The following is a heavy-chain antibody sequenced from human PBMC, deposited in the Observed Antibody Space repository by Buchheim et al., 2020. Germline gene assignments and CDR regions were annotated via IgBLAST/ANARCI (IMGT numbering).Heavy chain of an antibody. V-gene: IGHV1-46*01. D-gene: IGHD2-15*01. CDR3: ARDFLYCSGGSCAPGGFDY. CDR1: GYTFTSYY. CDR2: INPSGGST. J-gene: IGHJ4*02. Sequence: QVQLVQSGAEVKKPGASVKVSCKASGYTFTSYYMHWVRQAPGQGLEWMGIINPSGGSTSYAQQFQGRVTMTRDTSTSTVYLELSSLRSEDTAVYYCARDFLYCSGGSCAPGGFDYWGQGTL.